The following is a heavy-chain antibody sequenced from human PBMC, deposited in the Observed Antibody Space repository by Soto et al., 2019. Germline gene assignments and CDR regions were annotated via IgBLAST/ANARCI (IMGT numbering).Heavy chain of an antibody. CDR3: ARQPCSSPSCYPNCFDP. D-gene: IGHD2-2*01. V-gene: IGHV3-21*01. J-gene: IGHJ5*02. CDR2: ISSGSSYI. Sequence: EVQLVESGGGLVKPGGYLRLSCVASGFTFSKYSMNCVRQAPDKGLEWVSAISSGSSYIYYADSVKGRFTISRDNGENSLYLQMNSLRTEGTAIYYCARQPCSSPSCYPNCFDPWGQGTLVTVSS. CDR1: GFTFSKYS.